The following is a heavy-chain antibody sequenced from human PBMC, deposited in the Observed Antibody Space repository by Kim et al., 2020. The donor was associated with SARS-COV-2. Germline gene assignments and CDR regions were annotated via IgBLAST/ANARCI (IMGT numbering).Heavy chain of an antibody. CDR1: GGSISSSSYY. CDR2: IYYSGST. V-gene: IGHV4-39*01. Sequence: SETLSLTCTVSGGSISSSSYYWGWIRQPPGKGLEWIGSIYYSGSTYYNPSLKSRVTISVDTSKNQFSLKLSSVTAADTAVYYCARQDGSGSYSPPHYGMDVWGQGTTVTVSS. J-gene: IGHJ6*02. D-gene: IGHD3-10*01. CDR3: ARQDGSGSYSPPHYGMDV.